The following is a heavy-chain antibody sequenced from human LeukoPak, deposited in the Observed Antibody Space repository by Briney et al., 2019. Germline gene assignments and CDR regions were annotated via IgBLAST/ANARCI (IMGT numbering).Heavy chain of an antibody. Sequence: PSETLSLTCAVSGYSISSGYYWGWIRQPPGKGLEWIGSIYHSGSTYYNPSLKSRVTISVDTSKIQFSLKLSSVTAADTAVYYCARLLGRWFDPWGQGTLVTVSS. V-gene: IGHV4-38-2*01. CDR1: GYSISSGYY. J-gene: IGHJ5*02. CDR2: IYHSGST. CDR3: ARLLGRWFDP. D-gene: IGHD7-27*01.